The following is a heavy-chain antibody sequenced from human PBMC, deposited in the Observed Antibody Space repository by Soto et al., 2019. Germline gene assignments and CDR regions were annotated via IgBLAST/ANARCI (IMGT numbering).Heavy chain of an antibody. V-gene: IGHV3-74*01. CDR2: ISPDGSDV. J-gene: IGHJ4*02. CDR1: GFPFTNYW. CDR3: ACWGHIVPVAPSDFDR. Sequence: PGGSLRLSCAASGFPFTNYWMNWVRQTPGKGLMWVSRISPDGSDVGYADSVEGRFTVSRDNAKNTLYLQMHSPRAEDTAMYYCACWGHIVPVAPSDFDRWGQGTLFTVAS. D-gene: IGHD2-8*02.